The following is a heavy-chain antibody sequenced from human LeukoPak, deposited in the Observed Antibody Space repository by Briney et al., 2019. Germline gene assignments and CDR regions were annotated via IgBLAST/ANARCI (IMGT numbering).Heavy chain of an antibody. CDR1: GFTFSSYG. V-gene: IGHV3-30*18. Sequence: GGSLRLSCAASGFTFSSYGMHWVRQAPGKGLEWVAVISYDGSNKYYADSVKGRFTISRDNSKNTLYLQMNSLRAEDTAVYYCAKALSGYSYGSLQDYWGQGTLVTVSS. J-gene: IGHJ4*02. CDR2: ISYDGSNK. CDR3: AKALSGYSYGSLQDY. D-gene: IGHD5-18*01.